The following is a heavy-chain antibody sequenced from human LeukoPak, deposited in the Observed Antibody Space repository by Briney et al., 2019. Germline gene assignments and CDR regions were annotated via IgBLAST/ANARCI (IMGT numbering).Heavy chain of an antibody. CDR3: VRVVRHYMDV. Sequence: SETLSLTCTVSGGSISSGGYYWSWIRQHPGKGLEWYGYIYYSGSTYYNPSLKSRVTISVDTSKNQFSLKLSSVTAADTAVYYCVRVVRHYMDVWGKGTTVTVSS. V-gene: IGHV4-31*03. CDR2: IYYSGST. J-gene: IGHJ6*03. CDR1: GGSISSGGYY. D-gene: IGHD2-21*01.